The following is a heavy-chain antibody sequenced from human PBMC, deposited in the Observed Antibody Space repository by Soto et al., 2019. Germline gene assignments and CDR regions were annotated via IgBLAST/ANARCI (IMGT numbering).Heavy chain of an antibody. D-gene: IGHD4-17*01. CDR2: ISVSGGST. CDR3: AKGSYGDYVLDY. J-gene: IGHJ4*02. Sequence: GGSLRLSCAASGFTFSSYAMSWVRQAPGKGLEWVSSISVSGGSTYYADSVKGRFTISRDNSKNTLYLQMNSLRAEDTAIYFCAKGSYGDYVLDYWGQGTLVIVSS. CDR1: GFTFSSYA. V-gene: IGHV3-23*01.